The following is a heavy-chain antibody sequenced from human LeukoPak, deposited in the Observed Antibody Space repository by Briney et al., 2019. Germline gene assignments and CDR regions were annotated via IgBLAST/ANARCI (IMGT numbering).Heavy chain of an antibody. CDR3: AKDRDLTGDRKPGYFDC. Sequence: PGGSLRLSCAASGFTFTSYAMSCVRQAPGKGLERVSAASGSGGSTFYADSVKGRFTISRDNSKNTLYLQMNSLRAEDTAVYYCAKDRDLTGDRKPGYFDCWGQGTLVTVSS. CDR1: GFTFTSYA. V-gene: IGHV3-23*01. J-gene: IGHJ4*02. D-gene: IGHD7-27*01. CDR2: ASGSGGST.